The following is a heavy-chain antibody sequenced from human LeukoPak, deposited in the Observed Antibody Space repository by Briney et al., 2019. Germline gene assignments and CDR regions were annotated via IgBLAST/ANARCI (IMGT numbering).Heavy chain of an antibody. CDR3: ATPNVDTAMVTHFDY. V-gene: IGHV1-24*01. CDR1: GYTLTELS. CDR2: FDPEDGET. D-gene: IGHD5-18*01. J-gene: IGHJ4*02. Sequence: GASVNVSCKVSGYTLTELSMHWVRQAPGKGLEWMGGFDPEDGETIYAQKFQGRVTMTEDTSTDTAYMELSSLRSEDTAVYYCATPNVDTAMVTHFDYWGQGTLVTVSS.